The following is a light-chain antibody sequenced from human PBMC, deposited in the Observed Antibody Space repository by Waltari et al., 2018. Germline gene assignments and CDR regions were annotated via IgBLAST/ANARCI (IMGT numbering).Light chain of an antibody. CDR2: AST. CDR3: QSYDTRLSASVI. CDR1: SSNIGAGYD. V-gene: IGLV1-40*01. Sequence: QSVLTQPPSVSGAPGQTVTISCIGGSSNIGAGYDVHWYQQLPQTAPKLTIYASTNRPSGISDRFAGSKSGTSASLVITGLQIEDEAVYYGQSYDTRLSASVIFGGGTELTVL. J-gene: IGLJ2*01.